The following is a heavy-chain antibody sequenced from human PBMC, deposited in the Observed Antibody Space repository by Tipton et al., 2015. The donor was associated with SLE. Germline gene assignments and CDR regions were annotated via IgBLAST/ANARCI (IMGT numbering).Heavy chain of an antibody. J-gene: IGHJ4*02. CDR2: ISYDGNNK. D-gene: IGHD2-21*01. CDR1: GFTFSGFA. V-gene: IGHV3-30*04. Sequence: SLRLSCAASGFTFSGFAMHWVRQAPGKGLEWVAVISYDGNNKYYADSVKGRFTISRDNSKNTLYLQMNSLRAEDTAVYYCARGVEVIAMPLGYWGQGTLVTVSS. CDR3: ARGVEVIAMPLGY.